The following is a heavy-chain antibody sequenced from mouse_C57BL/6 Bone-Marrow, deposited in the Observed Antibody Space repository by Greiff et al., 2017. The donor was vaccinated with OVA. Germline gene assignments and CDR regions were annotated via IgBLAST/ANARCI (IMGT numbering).Heavy chain of an antibody. CDR1: GFTIKDDY. V-gene: IGHV14-4*01. J-gene: IGHJ4*01. CDR2: IDPENGDT. CDR3: TKGGDYAMDY. Sequence: EVQLQQSGAELVRPGASVKLSCTASGFTIKDDYMHWVKQRPEQGLEWIGWIDPENGDTEYASKFQGKATITADTSSNTAYLQLSSLTSEDTAVYYCTKGGDYAMDYWGQGTSVTVSS.